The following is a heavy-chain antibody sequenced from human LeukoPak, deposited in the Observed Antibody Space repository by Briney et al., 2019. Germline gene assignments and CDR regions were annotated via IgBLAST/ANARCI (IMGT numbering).Heavy chain of an antibody. Sequence: ASVKVSCKASGYTFTSYGISWVRQAPGQGLEWMGIINPSGGSTSYAQKFQGRVTMTRDMSTSTVYMELSSLRSEDTAVYYCATRTSSPLPSSLDYWGQGTLVTVSS. CDR3: ATRTSSPLPSSLDY. J-gene: IGHJ4*02. CDR2: INPSGGST. D-gene: IGHD6-6*01. V-gene: IGHV1-46*01. CDR1: GYTFTSYG.